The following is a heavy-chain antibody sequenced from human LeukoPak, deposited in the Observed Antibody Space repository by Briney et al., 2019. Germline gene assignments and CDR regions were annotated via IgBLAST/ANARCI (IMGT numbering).Heavy chain of an antibody. CDR1: GYTFTGYY. CDR2: INPNSGGT. V-gene: IGHV1-2*02. Sequence: ASVKVSCKASGYTFTGYYMHWVRQAPGQGLEWMGWINPNSGGTNYAQKFQGRVTMTRDTSISTAYMKLSRLRSDDAAVYYCARVYCSSTSCYSGANWFDPWGQGTLVTVSS. CDR3: ARVYCSSTSCYSGANWFDP. J-gene: IGHJ5*02. D-gene: IGHD2-2*01.